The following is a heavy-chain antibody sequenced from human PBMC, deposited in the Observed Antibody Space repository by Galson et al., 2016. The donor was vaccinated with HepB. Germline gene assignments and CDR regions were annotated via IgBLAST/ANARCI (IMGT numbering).Heavy chain of an antibody. CDR1: GFTFSSFP. V-gene: IGHV3-30-3*01. CDR3: ASATRGETTSY. Sequence: SLRLSCAASGFTFSSFPMHWVRQAPGKGLEWVAVISYDGSNKYYADSVKGRFTISKDNAKNSLYLQMNSLRAEDTAVYYCASATRGETTSYWGQGTLVTVSS. J-gene: IGHJ4*02. D-gene: IGHD1-1*01. CDR2: ISYDGSNK.